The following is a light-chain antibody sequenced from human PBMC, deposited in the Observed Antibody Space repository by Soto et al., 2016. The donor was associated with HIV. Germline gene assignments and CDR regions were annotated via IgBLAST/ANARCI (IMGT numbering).Light chain of an antibody. CDR3: QVWDSSSDHPVV. V-gene: IGLV3-21*02. Sequence: SYEVTQPPSVSVAPGQTARLTCGGNKIRDKSVHWYQQKPGQAPVLLVYDDSDRPSGIPERFSGSNSGNTATLTISGVEAGDEADYHCQVWDSSSDHPVVFGGGTKFDVL. CDR1: KIRDKS. J-gene: IGLJ2*01. CDR2: DDS.